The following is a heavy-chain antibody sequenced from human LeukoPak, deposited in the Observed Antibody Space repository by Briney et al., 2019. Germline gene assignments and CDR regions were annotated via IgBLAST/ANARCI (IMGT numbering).Heavy chain of an antibody. CDR2: IYYSGST. CDR1: GGAISSGGYY. D-gene: IGHD3-10*01. V-gene: IGHV4-31*03. J-gene: IGHJ6*02. Sequence: PSQTLSLTCTVSGGAISSGGYYRSWIRQHPGKGLEWIGYIYYSGSTYYNPSLKSRVTISVDTSKNQFSLKLSSVTAADTAVYYCAAFGELLMDGMDVWGQGTTVTVSS. CDR3: AAFGELLMDGMDV.